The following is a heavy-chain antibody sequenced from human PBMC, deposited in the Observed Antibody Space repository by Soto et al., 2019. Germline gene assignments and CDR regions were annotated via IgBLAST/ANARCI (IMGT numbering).Heavy chain of an antibody. Sequence: GGSLRLSCAASGFTFSSYAMHWVRQAPGKGLEWVAVISYDGSNKYYADSVKGRFTISRDNSKNTLYLQMNSLRAEDTAVYYCARENIVVVVAATGYFDYWGQGTLVTVSS. CDR2: ISYDGSNK. D-gene: IGHD2-15*01. CDR3: ARENIVVVVAATGYFDY. V-gene: IGHV3-30-3*01. J-gene: IGHJ4*02. CDR1: GFTFSSYA.